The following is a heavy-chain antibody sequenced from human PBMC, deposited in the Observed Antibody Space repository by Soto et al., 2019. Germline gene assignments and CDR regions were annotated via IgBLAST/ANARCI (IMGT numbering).Heavy chain of an antibody. D-gene: IGHD3-10*01. CDR2: IIPIFRTT. CDR3: ARASGATGLYYFDH. CDR1: GGTFSNYD. Sequence: ASVKVSCKASGGTFSNYDINWVRQAPGQGLEWMGGIIPIFRTTNYAQRFRGRVTITADESTSTAYMELNSLRSEDTAVFYCARASGATGLYYFDHWGQGTLVTVSS. V-gene: IGHV1-69*13. J-gene: IGHJ4*01.